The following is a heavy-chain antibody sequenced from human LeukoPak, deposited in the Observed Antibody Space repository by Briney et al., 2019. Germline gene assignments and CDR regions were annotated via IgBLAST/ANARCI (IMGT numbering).Heavy chain of an antibody. J-gene: IGHJ4*02. CDR3: ARGRSYDFWSGYYIGQLAYFDY. CDR2: IYYSGST. V-gene: IGHV4-59*12. D-gene: IGHD3-3*01. Sequence: PSETLSLTCTVSGGSISSYYWSWIRQPPGKGLEWIGYIYYSGSTNYNPSLKSRVTISVDTPKNQFSLKLSSVTAADTAVYYCARGRSYDFWSGYYIGQLAYFDYWGQGTLVTVSS. CDR1: GGSISSYY.